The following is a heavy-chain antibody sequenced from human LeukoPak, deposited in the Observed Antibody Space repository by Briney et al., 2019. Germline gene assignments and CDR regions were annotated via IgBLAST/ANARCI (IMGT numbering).Heavy chain of an antibody. J-gene: IGHJ3*02. D-gene: IGHD4-17*01. CDR1: GGSFSGYY. Sequence: PSETLSLTCAVYGGSFSGYYWSWIRQPPGKGLEWIGEINHSGSTNYNPSLKSRVTISVDTPKNQFSLKLSSVTAADTAVYYCARRRWTTVTMWAFDIWGQGTMVTVSS. CDR2: INHSGST. CDR3: ARRRWTTVTMWAFDI. V-gene: IGHV4-34*01.